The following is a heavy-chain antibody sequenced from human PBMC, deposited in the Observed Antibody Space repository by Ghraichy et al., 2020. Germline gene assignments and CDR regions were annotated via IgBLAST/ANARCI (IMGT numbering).Heavy chain of an antibody. J-gene: IGHJ4*02. D-gene: IGHD6-13*01. CDR1: GGSISSSSYY. CDR3: ARVLIPRGSSSLNQGVY. V-gene: IGHV4-39*01. Sequence: SETLSLTCTVSGGSISSSSYYWGWIRQPPGKGLEWIGSIYYSGSTYYNPSLKSRVTISVDTSKNQFSLKLSSVTAADTAVYYCARVLIPRGSSSLNQGVYWGQGTLVTVSS. CDR2: IYYSGST.